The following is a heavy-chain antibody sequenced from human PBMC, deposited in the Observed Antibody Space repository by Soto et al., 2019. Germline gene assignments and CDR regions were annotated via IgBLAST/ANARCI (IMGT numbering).Heavy chain of an antibody. J-gene: IGHJ4*02. Sequence: GVSLRLSCSASGFAFDNYAMSWVRQAPGEVLEWLSTISGSSGGTFYANSVIGRFTISRDNSKNTLYLQMNSLRAEDTAVYYFEKGGSGYCTGGSCHQQFDYWGQGTLVTVSS. CDR2: ISGSSGGT. CDR3: EKGGSGYCTGGSCHQQFDY. V-gene: IGHV3-23*01. D-gene: IGHD2-15*01. CDR1: GFAFDNYA.